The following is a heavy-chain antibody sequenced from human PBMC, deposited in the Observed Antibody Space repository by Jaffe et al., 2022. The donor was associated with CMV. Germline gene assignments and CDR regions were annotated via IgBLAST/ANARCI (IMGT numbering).Heavy chain of an antibody. CDR1: GYTFTSYG. Sequence: QVQLVQSGAEVKKPGASVKVSCKASGYTFTSYGISWVRQAPGQGLEWMGWISAYNGNTNYAQKLQGRVTMTTDTSTSTAYMELRSLRSDDTAVYYCARDVYDFWSGPRDWYFDLWGRGTLVTVSS. V-gene: IGHV1-18*01. CDR2: ISAYNGNT. CDR3: ARDVYDFWSGPRDWYFDL. D-gene: IGHD3-3*01. J-gene: IGHJ2*01.